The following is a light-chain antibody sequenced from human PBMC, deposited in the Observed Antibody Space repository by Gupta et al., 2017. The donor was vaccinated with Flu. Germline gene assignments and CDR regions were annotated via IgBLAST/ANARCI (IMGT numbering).Light chain of an antibody. CDR2: WAT. J-gene: IGKJ4*01. CDR3: QQYYDVPFT. V-gene: IGKV4-1*01. CDR1: QSVLYDSTKKDY. Sequence: NCKSSQSVLYDSTKKDYLSWYQQKPGQPPKLLISWATTRESGVPDRFSASGSGTDFTLTIASLQAEHVAVYYCQQYYDVPFTFGGGTKVEIK.